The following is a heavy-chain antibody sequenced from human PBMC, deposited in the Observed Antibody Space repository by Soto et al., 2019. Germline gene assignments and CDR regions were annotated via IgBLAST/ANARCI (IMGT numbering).Heavy chain of an antibody. J-gene: IGHJ3*02. Sequence: QLQLQESGPGLVKPSETLSLTCTVSGGSISSSSYYWGWIRQPPGKGLEWIGSIYYSGSTYYNPSLKSRVTISVDTSKNHFSLKLSSVTAADTAVYYCASLPDSRPHAFDIWGQGKMVTVSS. CDR1: GGSISSSSYY. CDR3: ASLPDSRPHAFDI. D-gene: IGHD6-13*01. V-gene: IGHV4-39*01. CDR2: IYYSGST.